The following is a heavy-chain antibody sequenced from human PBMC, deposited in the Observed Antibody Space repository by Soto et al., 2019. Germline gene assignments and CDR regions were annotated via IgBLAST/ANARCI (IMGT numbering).Heavy chain of an antibody. J-gene: IGHJ4*02. CDR3: AKGRGYGAGTINY. CDR1: GFTFSSYG. CDR2: ISYDGSNK. Sequence: QVQLVESGGGVVQPGRSLRLSCAASGFTFSSYGMHWVRQAPGKGLEWVAVISYDGSNKYYADSVKGRFTISRDNSKNTLYRQMNSLRAEDTAVYYCAKGRGYGAGTINYWGQGTLVTVSS. V-gene: IGHV3-30*18. D-gene: IGHD1-7*01.